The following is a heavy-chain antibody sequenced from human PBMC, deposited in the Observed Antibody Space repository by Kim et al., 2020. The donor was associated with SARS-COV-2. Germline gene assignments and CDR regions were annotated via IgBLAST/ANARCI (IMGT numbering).Heavy chain of an antibody. CDR3: ARDRGSSGYDYRYYYYGMDV. CDR1: GFTFSSYS. Sequence: GGSLRLSCAASGFTFSSYSMNWVRQAPGKGLEWVSSISSSSSYIYYADSVKGRFTISRDNAKNSLYLQMNSLRAEDTAVYYCARDRGSSGYDYRYYYYGMDVWGQGTTVTVSS. J-gene: IGHJ6*02. V-gene: IGHV3-21*01. D-gene: IGHD5-12*01. CDR2: ISSSSSYI.